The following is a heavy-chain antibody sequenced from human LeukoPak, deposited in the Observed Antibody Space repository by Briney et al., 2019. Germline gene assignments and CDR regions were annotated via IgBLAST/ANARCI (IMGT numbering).Heavy chain of an antibody. V-gene: IGHV4-39*01. CDR2: IYYSGST. J-gene: IGHJ6*03. CDR3: ARLAGTFYYYYYMDV. D-gene: IGHD1-7*01. Sequence: SETLSLTCTVSGGSISSSSYYWGWIRQPPGKGLEWIGSIYYSGSTYYNPSLKSRVTISVDTSMNQFSLKLSSVTAADTAVYYCARLAGTFYYYYYMDVWGKGTTVTVSS. CDR1: GGSISSSSYY.